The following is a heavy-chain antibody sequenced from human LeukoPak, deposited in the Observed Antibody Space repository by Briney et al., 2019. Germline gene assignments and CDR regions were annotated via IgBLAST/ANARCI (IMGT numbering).Heavy chain of an antibody. Sequence: GGSLRLSCAASGFTFSSYAMHWVRQAPGKGLEWVAVISYDGSNKYYADSVKGRFTISRDNSKNTLYLQMNSLRAEDTAVYYCAKDVSAQTSGGGYWGQGTLVTVSS. J-gene: IGHJ4*02. D-gene: IGHD1-14*01. CDR3: AKDVSAQTSGGGY. CDR2: ISYDGSNK. V-gene: IGHV3-30-3*01. CDR1: GFTFSSYA.